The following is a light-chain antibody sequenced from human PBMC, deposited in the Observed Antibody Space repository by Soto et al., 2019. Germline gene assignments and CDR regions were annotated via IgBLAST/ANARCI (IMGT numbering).Light chain of an antibody. V-gene: IGLV2-23*02. CDR2: EVD. CDR3: SASAGSRIFV. CDR1: STDVGAYNL. J-gene: IGLJ3*02. Sequence: QSVLTQPASVSGSPGQSISISCTGTSTDVGAYNLVSWYQQYPGKAPTLLLFEVDRRPSGVSSRFSGSKSGNTASLTISGLRAEDEAAYHCSASAGSRIFVFGGGTKVTVL.